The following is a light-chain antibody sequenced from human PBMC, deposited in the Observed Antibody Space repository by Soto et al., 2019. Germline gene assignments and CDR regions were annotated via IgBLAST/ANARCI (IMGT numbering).Light chain of an antibody. Sequence: EIVLTQSPGTLSLSPGDRATLSCRASQSVSSSYLAWYQQKPGQAPGLLIYGASSRATGIPDRFSGSGSGTDFTLTISRLEPADFAVYYCRLYARSPWTFGRGTKGDSK. V-gene: IGKV3-20*01. CDR1: QSVSSSY. J-gene: IGKJ1*01. CDR2: GAS. CDR3: RLYARSPWT.